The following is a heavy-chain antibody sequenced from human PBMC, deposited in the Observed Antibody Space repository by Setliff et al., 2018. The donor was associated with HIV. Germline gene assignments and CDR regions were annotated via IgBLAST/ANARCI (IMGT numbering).Heavy chain of an antibody. Sequence: SDTLSLTCNVADGSVSSGGFYWNWIRQHPGKGLEWIGYSYNSGSTYYSPSLQSRLTISVDTSKNQLSLKLTSLSAADTAVYYCARLTYYYDTRGPAAAFDIWGQGTMVTVSS. CDR2: SYNSGST. CDR1: DGSVSSGGFY. V-gene: IGHV4-31*03. CDR3: ARLTYYYDTRGPAAAFDI. D-gene: IGHD3-22*01. J-gene: IGHJ3*02.